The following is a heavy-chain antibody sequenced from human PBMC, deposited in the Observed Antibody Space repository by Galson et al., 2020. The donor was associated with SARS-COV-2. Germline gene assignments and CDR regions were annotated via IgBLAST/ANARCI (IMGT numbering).Heavy chain of an antibody. D-gene: IGHD6-13*01. CDR2: IYYSGST. CDR1: GGSISSGDYY. Sequence: SETLSLTYTVSGGSISSGDYYWSWIRQPPGKGLEWIGYIYYSGSTYYNPSLKSRVTISVDTSKNQFSLKLSSVTAADTAVYYCARDGLGQQLVRGYYYYYGMDVWGQGTTVTVSS. V-gene: IGHV4-30-4*01. CDR3: ARDGLGQQLVRGYYYYYGMDV. J-gene: IGHJ6*02.